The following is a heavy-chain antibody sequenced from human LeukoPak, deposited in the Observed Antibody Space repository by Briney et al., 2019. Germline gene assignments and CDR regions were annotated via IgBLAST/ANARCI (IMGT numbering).Heavy chain of an antibody. V-gene: IGHV4-59*12. CDR1: GGSISSYY. J-gene: IGHJ5*02. D-gene: IGHD2-15*01. CDR2: IYYSGST. CDR3: AREVVAELNWFDP. Sequence: SETLSLTCTVSGGSISSYYWSWIRQPPGKGLEWIGYIYYSGSTNYNPSLKSRVTISVDTSKNQFSLKLSSVTAADTAVYYCAREVVAELNWFDPWGQGTLVTVSS.